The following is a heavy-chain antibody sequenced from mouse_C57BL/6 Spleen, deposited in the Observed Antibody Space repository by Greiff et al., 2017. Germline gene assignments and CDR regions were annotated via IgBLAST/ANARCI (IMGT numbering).Heavy chain of an antibody. CDR1: GYAFSSSW. CDR3: ARELPWFAY. J-gene: IGHJ3*01. D-gene: IGHD1-1*01. CDR2: IYPGDGDT. Sequence: VQLQQSGPELVKPGASVKISCKASGYAFSSSWMNWVKQRPGKGLEWIGRIYPGDGDTNYNGKFKGKATLTADKSSSTAYMQLSSLTSEDSAVYFCARELPWFAYWGQGTLVTVSA. V-gene: IGHV1-82*01.